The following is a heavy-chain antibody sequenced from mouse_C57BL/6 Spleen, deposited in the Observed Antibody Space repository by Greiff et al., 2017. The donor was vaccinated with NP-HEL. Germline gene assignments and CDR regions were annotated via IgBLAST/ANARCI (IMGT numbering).Heavy chain of an antibody. D-gene: IGHD1-1*01. CDR2: IHPNSGST. CDR3: ARDWAYYYGSSYDY. V-gene: IGHV1-64*01. J-gene: IGHJ2*01. Sequence: QVQLQQPGAELVKPGASVKLSCKASGYTFTSYWMHWVKQRPGQGLEWIGMIHPNSGSTNYNEKFKSKATLTVDKSSSTAYMQLSSLTSEDSAVYYCARDWAYYYGSSYDYWGQGTTLTVSS. CDR1: GYTFTSYW.